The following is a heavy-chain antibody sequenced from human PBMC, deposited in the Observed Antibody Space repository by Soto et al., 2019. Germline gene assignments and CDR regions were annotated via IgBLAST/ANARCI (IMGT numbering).Heavy chain of an antibody. CDR3: ASTAAMSDAFDI. CDR1: GGSISSYY. J-gene: IGHJ3*02. Sequence: PSETLSLTCTVSGGSISSYYWSWIRQPPGKGLEWIGYIYYSGSTNYNPSLKSRVTILVDTSKNQFSLKLSSVTAAVTAVYYCASTAAMSDAFDIWGQGTMVTVS. CDR2: IYYSGST. V-gene: IGHV4-59*08. D-gene: IGHD2-2*01.